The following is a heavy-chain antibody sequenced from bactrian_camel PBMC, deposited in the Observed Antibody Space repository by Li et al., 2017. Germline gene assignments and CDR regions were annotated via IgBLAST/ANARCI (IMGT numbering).Heavy chain of an antibody. V-gene: IGHV3S1*01. CDR3: AADLGSCYACDSASWCRHGGFAF. CDR2: VYTGAGGGVT. CDR1: GYTYSSYC. Sequence: HVQLVESGGGSVQAGGSLRLSCAASGYTYSSYCMGWFRQAPGKEREGVAAVYTGAGGGVTYYADSVKGRFTISQDNLKNTVYLEMSSLKPEDTARYYCAADLGSCYACDSASWCRHGGFAFWGQGTQVTVS. J-gene: IGHJ6*01. D-gene: IGHD3*01.